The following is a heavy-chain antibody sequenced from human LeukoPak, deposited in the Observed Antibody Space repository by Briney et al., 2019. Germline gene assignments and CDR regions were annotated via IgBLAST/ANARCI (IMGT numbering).Heavy chain of an antibody. J-gene: IGHJ4*02. Sequence: SQTLSLTCAISGDSVSSKSVAWNWIRQSPSRGLEWLGRTYCRSKWGNDYAVSVKSRITINPDTSKNQFSLQLNSVTPDDTAVYYCARSGGGNMPFDYWGQGILVTVSS. D-gene: IGHD4-23*01. CDR2: TYCRSKWGN. CDR3: ARSGGGNMPFDY. CDR1: GDSVSSKSVA. V-gene: IGHV6-1*01.